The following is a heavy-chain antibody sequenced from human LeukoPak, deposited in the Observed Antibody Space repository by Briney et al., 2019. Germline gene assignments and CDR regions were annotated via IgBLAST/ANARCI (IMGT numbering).Heavy chain of an antibody. V-gene: IGHV1-8*03. CDR3: ARGRLLWFGELLAPDAFDI. Sequence: ASVKVSCKASGYTFTSCDINWVRQATGQGLEWMGWMNPNSGNTGYAQKFQGRVTITRNTSISTAYMELSSLRSEDMAVYYCARGRLLWFGELLAPDAFDIWGQGTMVTVSS. D-gene: IGHD3-10*01. CDR1: GYTFTSCD. CDR2: MNPNSGNT. J-gene: IGHJ3*02.